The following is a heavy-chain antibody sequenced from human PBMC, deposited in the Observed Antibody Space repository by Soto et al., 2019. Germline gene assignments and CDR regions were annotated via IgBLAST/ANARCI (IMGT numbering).Heavy chain of an antibody. J-gene: IGHJ3*02. Sequence: ASVKVSCKASGYTFTSYHISWVRQAPGQGLEWMGWINAFDLYTNYSQKFQDRVIMTSDRFSDTAYMELRSLTYDDTAFYYCARNLYGRAFDIWGQGTMVTVS. D-gene: IGHD4-17*01. CDR3: ARNLYGRAFDI. CDR2: INAFDLYT. V-gene: IGHV1-18*04. CDR1: GYTFTSYH.